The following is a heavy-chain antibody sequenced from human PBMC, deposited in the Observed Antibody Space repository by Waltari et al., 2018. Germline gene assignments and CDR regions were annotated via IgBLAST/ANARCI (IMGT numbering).Heavy chain of an antibody. CDR3: ARVGDSSGWSKYYFDY. Sequence: EVQLVESGGGLVQPGGSLRLSCAASGFTFSSFRMNLVRQAPRKGLGWVSYISSSSSTIYYADSVKGRFTISRDNAKNALYLQMNSLRAEDTAVYYCARVGDSSGWSKYYFDYWGQGTLVTVSS. V-gene: IGHV3-48*04. D-gene: IGHD6-19*01. J-gene: IGHJ4*02. CDR1: GFTFSSFR. CDR2: ISSSSSTI.